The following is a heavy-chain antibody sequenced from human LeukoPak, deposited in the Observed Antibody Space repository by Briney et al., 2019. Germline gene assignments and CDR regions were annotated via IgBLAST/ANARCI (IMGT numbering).Heavy chain of an antibody. J-gene: IGHJ4*02. CDR1: GLTLSDYW. CDR3: ATSHHTSSGQNFDY. D-gene: IGHD6-25*01. V-gene: IGHV3-7*01. CDR2: INQDGSAK. Sequence: PGGSLRLSCAASGLTLSDYWMSWVRQAPGKGLEWVANINQDGSAKYYVDSVKGRFTISRDNADSSLYLQMNALRADDTAMYYCATSHHTSSGQNFDYWGQGTLVSVSS.